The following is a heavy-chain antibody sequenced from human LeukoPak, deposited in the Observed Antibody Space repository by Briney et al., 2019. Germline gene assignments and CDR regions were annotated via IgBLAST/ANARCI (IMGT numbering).Heavy chain of an antibody. CDR3: ARGQQPGFYYYMDV. CDR2: ISSSSSYI. V-gene: IGHV3-21*04. D-gene: IGHD6-13*01. CDR1: GFTFSSYS. Sequence: GGSLRLSCAASGFTFSSYSMNWVRQAPGKGLEWVSSISSSSSYIYYADSVKGRFTISRDNAKNSLYLQMNSLRSEDTAVYYCARGQQPGFYYYMDVWGKGTTVTVSS. J-gene: IGHJ6*03.